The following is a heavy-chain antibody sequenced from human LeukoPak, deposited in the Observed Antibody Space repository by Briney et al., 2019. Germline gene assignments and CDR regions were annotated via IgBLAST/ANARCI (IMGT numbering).Heavy chain of an antibody. D-gene: IGHD3-10*01. V-gene: IGHV3-30-3*01. J-gene: IGHJ4*02. CDR3: ARDSSYYYGSGSYFDY. CDR1: GFTFSSYA. Sequence: GRSLRLSCAASGFTFSSYAMHWVRQAPGKGLEWVAVISYDGSNKYYADSVKGRFTISRDNSKNTPYLQMNSLRAEDTAVYYCARDSSYYYGSGSYFDYWGQGTLVTVSS. CDR2: ISYDGSNK.